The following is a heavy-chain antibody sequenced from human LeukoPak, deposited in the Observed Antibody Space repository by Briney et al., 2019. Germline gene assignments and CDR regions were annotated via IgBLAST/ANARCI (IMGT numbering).Heavy chain of an antibody. Sequence: SVKVSCKASGGTFSSYAISWVRQAPGQGVEWMGGIIPIFGTANYAQKFQGRVTITADESTSTAYMELSSLRSEDTAVYYCARAPVVVIVHYYYYGMDVWGQGTTVTVSS. CDR1: GGTFSSYA. CDR3: ARAPVVVIVHYYYYGMDV. CDR2: IIPIFGTA. J-gene: IGHJ6*02. D-gene: IGHD2-21*01. V-gene: IGHV1-69*13.